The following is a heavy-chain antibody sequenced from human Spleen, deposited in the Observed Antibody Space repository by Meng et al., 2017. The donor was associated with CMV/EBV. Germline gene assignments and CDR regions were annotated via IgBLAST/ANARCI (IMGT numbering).Heavy chain of an antibody. CDR1: GFTFSSYA. Sequence: GQLVGFGGGGAQPGRSLRLSCAASGFTFSSYAMHWVRQAPGKGLEWVAVISYDGSNKYYADSVKGRFTISRDNSKNTLYLQMNSLRAEDTAVYYCARVGGDYWGQGTLVTVSS. CDR3: ARVGGDY. CDR2: ISYDGSNK. J-gene: IGHJ4*02. V-gene: IGHV3-30-3*01.